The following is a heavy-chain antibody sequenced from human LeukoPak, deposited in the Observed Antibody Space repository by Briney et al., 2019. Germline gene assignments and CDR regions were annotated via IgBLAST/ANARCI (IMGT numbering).Heavy chain of an antibody. CDR2: INHSGST. V-gene: IGHV4-34*01. D-gene: IGHD6-19*01. J-gene: IGHJ5*02. CDR1: GGSFSGYY. CDR3: ASAVAAPPWFDP. Sequence: PSETLSLTCAVYGGSFSGYYWSWIRQPPGKGLEWIGEINHSGSTNYNPSLKSRVTISVDTSKNQFSLKLSSVTAADTAVYYCASAVAAPPWFDPWGQGTLVTVSS.